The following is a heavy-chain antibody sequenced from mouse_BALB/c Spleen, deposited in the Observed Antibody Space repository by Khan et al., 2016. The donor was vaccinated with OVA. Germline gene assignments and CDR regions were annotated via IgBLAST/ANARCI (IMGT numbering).Heavy chain of an antibody. CDR2: ISSGGHYT. J-gene: IGHJ4*01. CDR3: ARSLVDYYAMDY. Sequence: EVELVESGGGLVKPGGPLKLSCSASGFTFSSYAMSWVRQTPEKRLELVATISSGGHYTFYPDSVKGRFTISRDNARNTLYLQMSSLRSEDTAMXSCARSLVDYYAMDYWGQGTSVTVSS. CDR1: GFTFSSYA. D-gene: IGHD2-2*01. V-gene: IGHV5-9-3*01.